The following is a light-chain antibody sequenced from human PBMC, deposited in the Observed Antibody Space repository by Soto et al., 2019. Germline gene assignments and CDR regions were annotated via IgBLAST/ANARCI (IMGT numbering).Light chain of an antibody. Sequence: ILMTQSPLSLAVTPGEPASISCRSSHSLLYSNGHIYLYWYLQKPGQSPQLLIYLGGNRASGVPDRFSGSGSGTDFTLRISRVEAEDVGVYYCMQAVETPPFTFGQGTRLEIK. J-gene: IGKJ5*01. V-gene: IGKV2-28*01. CDR1: HSLLYSNGHIY. CDR2: LGG. CDR3: MQAVETPPFT.